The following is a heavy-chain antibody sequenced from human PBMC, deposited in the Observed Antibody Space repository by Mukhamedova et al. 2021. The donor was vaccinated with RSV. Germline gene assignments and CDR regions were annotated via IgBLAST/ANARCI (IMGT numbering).Heavy chain of an antibody. Sequence: QKFQGRVTMTRDTSTSTVYMELSSLRSEDTAVYYCARAQTAPRDYGMGVWGQGTTVTVSS. CDR3: ARAQTAPRDYGMGV. D-gene: IGHD5-24*01. V-gene: IGHV1-46*01. J-gene: IGHJ6*02.